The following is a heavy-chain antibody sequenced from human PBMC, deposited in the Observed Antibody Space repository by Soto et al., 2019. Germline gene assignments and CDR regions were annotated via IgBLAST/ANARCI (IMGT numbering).Heavy chain of an antibody. Sequence: QVQLVESGGGVVQPGRSLRLSCAASGFTFSSYGMHWVRQAPGKGLEWVAVISYDGSNKYYADSVKGRFTISRDNSKNTLYLQMNSLRAEDTAVYYCAKDGGLHLGELSLYHYYYYMDVLGKGTTVTVSS. V-gene: IGHV3-30*18. J-gene: IGHJ6*03. D-gene: IGHD3-16*02. CDR3: AKDGGLHLGELSLYHYYYYMDV. CDR1: GFTFSSYG. CDR2: ISYDGSNK.